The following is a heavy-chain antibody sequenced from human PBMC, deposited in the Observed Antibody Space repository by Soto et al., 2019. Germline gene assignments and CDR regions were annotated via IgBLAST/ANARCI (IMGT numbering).Heavy chain of an antibody. CDR3: TRLTSGSYSIDF. D-gene: IGHD6-19*01. Sequence: GGSLRLSCEASGFTFSDSAIHWVRQASGKGLEWVGRVKTRPNNYATAYGASVQGRFTISRDDSKSTAYLQMNSLKTEDTAVYYCTRLTSGSYSIDFWGQGTLVTVSS. V-gene: IGHV3-73*01. CDR1: GFTFSDSA. J-gene: IGHJ4*02. CDR2: VKTRPNNYAT.